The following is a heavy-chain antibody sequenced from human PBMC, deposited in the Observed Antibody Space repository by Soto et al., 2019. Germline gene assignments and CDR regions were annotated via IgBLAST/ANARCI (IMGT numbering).Heavy chain of an antibody. CDR3: ARGGTTGGLDV. Sequence: QVQLVESGGGVVQPGTSLRLSCVGSGFTFRSYVIHWVRQAPGKGLEWVALTSYDGSNKYYDDSVKGRFTISRDKSSNTVDLHMDSLRLEDTALYYCARGGTTGGLDVWGQGTLVSVSS. D-gene: IGHD1-1*01. J-gene: IGHJ4*02. V-gene: IGHV3-30*06. CDR2: TSYDGSNK. CDR1: GFTFRSYV.